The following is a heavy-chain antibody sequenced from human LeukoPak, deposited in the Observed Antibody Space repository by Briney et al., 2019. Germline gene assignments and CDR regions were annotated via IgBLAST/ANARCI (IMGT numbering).Heavy chain of an antibody. CDR1: GYTFSNYA. J-gene: IGHJ4*02. Sequence: GVSVKVSRKASGYTFSNYAVLWVRQAPGQRLEWMGWINAGNGNTKYSQEFQGRVTITRDTSASTAYMELSSLRSEDMAVYYCARGRWTSHTVGYYFDHWGQGTLVTVSS. CDR3: ARGRWTSHTVGYYFDH. CDR2: INAGNGNT. V-gene: IGHV1-3*03. D-gene: IGHD2-8*02.